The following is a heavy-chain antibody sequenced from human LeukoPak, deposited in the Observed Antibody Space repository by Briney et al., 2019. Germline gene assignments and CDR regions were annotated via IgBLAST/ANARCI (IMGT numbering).Heavy chain of an antibody. CDR2: IGAYNGNT. CDR1: GYTFTSYG. D-gene: IGHD3-10*01. CDR3: ARDIDGEFIPGPFDY. J-gene: IGHJ4*02. Sequence: ASVKVSCKASGYTFTSYGISWVRQAPGQGLEWMGWIGAYNGNTNYAQKLQGRVTMTTDTSTSTAYMELRSLRSDDTAVYYCARDIDGEFIPGPFDYWGQGTLVTVSS. V-gene: IGHV1-18*01.